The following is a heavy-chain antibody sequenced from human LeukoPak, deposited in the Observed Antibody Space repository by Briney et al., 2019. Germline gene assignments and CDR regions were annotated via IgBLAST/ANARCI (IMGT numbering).Heavy chain of an antibody. CDR3: ARGGPINCSGDSCYPGDY. D-gene: IGHD2-15*01. CDR1: GFTFSDYW. V-gene: IGHV3-74*01. J-gene: IGHJ4*02. Sequence: GGSLRLSCAASGFTFSDYWMHWVRHAPAKGLVWVSHINADEDRAAYADSVKGRFTISRDSARNTLYLQMNSLRAEDTAVYYCARGGPINCSGDSCYPGDYWGQGTLVTVSS. CDR2: INADEDRA.